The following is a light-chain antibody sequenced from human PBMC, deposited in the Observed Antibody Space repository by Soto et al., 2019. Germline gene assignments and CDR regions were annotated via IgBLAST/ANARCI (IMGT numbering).Light chain of an antibody. J-gene: IGKJ2*01. V-gene: IGKV2-28*01. CDR2: LGS. CDR1: QSLLHSNGYNY. CDR3: MEALQTPRA. Sequence: DIVMTQSPLSLPVTPGEPASISCRSSQSLLHSNGYNYLDWYLQKPGQSPQLLIYLGSNRASGDPDRFSGSGSCTDFTLKISRVEAEEVGVYYGMEALQTPRAVGHRTKLEIK.